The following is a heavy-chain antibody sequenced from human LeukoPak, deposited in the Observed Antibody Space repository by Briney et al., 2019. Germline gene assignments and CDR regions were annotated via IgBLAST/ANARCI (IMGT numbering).Heavy chain of an antibody. J-gene: IGHJ4*02. Sequence: SETLSLTCTVSGGSISSYYWSWIRQPPGKGLEWIGYIYYSGSINYNPSLKSRVTISVDTSKNQFSLKLSSVTAADTAVYYCARLHRGIAVAGTIDYWGQGTLVTVSS. CDR1: GGSISSYY. CDR3: ARLHRGIAVAGTIDY. D-gene: IGHD6-19*01. V-gene: IGHV4-59*01. CDR2: IYYSGSI.